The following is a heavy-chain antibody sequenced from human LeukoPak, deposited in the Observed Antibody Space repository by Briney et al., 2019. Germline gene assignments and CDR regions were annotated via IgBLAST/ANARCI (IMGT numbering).Heavy chain of an antibody. D-gene: IGHD2-15*01. V-gene: IGHV4-59*01. CDR3: ARRYCSGSSCSSVYFDS. Sequence: ASETLSLTCTVSGGSISNYFWSWIRQPPGKGLEYIGYIHYSGSTNYNPSLKSRVTISVDTSKNQFSLKLSSVTAADTAVYYCARRYCSGSSCSSVYFDSWGQGTLVIVSS. CDR2: IHYSGST. CDR1: GGSISNYF. J-gene: IGHJ4*02.